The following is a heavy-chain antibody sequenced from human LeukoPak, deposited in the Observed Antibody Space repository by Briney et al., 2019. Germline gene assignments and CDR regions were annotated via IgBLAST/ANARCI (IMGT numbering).Heavy chain of an antibody. CDR2: ISGSGSTT. CDR3: AKANSGSASRGYFDY. V-gene: IGHV3-23*01. CDR1: GFTFSTYG. Sequence: GGTLRLSCAASGFTFSTYGMSWVRQAPGKGLEWVSGISGSGSTTYYADSVKGRFTISRDSSKNTLYLQMNSLRAEDTAVYYCAKANSGSASRGYFDYWGQGTLVTVSS. D-gene: IGHD6-25*01. J-gene: IGHJ4*02.